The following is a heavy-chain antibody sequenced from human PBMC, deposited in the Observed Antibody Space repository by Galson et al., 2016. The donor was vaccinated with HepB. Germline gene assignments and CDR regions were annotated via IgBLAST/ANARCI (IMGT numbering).Heavy chain of an antibody. Sequence: SETLSLTCGVYDGSFSGYLWSWIRQSPGKGLEWIGEMNHEERANYNPSLRSRVSISVDMSKMQFSLRLTTVTAADTAVYYCARSFSRSWIPAAPLDLWGQGSLVTVSS. CDR2: MNHEERA. CDR1: DGSFSGYL. V-gene: IGHV4-34*01. CDR3: ARSFSRSWIPAAPLDL. J-gene: IGHJ5*02. D-gene: IGHD6-13*01.